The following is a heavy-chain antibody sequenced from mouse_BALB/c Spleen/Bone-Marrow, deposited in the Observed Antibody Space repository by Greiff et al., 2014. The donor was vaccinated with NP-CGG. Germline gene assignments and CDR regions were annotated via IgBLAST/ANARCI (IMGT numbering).Heavy chain of an antibody. J-gene: IGHJ2*01. CDR3: TRDYDWVPDY. CDR1: GYTFTSYW. D-gene: IGHD1-1*01. CDR2: IYPGSGST. V-gene: IGHV1S22*01. Sequence: LQQSGSELVRPGASVKLSCKASGYTFTSYWMHWVKQRPGQGLEWIGNIYPGSGSTNYDEKFKSKATLTVDTSSSTAYMQLSSPTSEDSAVYYCTRDYDWVPDYWGQGTTLTVSS.